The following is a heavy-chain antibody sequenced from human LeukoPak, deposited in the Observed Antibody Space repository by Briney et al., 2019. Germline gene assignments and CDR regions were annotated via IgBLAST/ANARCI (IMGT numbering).Heavy chain of an antibody. CDR1: GFTFSSYS. V-gene: IGHV3-21*04. CDR2: ISSSSSYI. J-gene: IGHJ5*02. D-gene: IGHD1-26*01. CDR3: ARAQSGSYLGNWFDP. Sequence: GGSLRLSCAASGFTFSSYSMNWVRQAPGKGLEWVSSISSSSSYIYYADSVKGRFTISRDNAKNSLYLQMNSLRAEDTAVYYCARAQSGSYLGNWFDPWGQGTLVTVSS.